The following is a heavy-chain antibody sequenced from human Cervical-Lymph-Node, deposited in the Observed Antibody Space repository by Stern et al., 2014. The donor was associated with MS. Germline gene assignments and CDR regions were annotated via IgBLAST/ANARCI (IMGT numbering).Heavy chain of an antibody. Sequence: QVQLQESGPGLVKPSETLSLTCTVSGGSISSSSYYWGWIRQPPGKGLEWIGSIYYSGSTYYNPSLKSRVTISVDTSKNQFSLKLSSVTAADTAVYYCARHHEGGLRFLPHYFDYWGQGTLVTVSS. CDR2: IYYSGST. D-gene: IGHD3-3*01. CDR1: GGSISSSSYY. CDR3: ARHHEGGLRFLPHYFDY. V-gene: IGHV4-39*01. J-gene: IGHJ4*02.